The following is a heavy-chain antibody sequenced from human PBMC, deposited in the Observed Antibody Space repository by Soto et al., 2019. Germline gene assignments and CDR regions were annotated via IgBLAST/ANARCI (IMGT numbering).Heavy chain of an antibody. D-gene: IGHD3-3*01. CDR2: IKSKTDGGTT. CDR1: GFTFSNAW. CDR3: TTGAELLLFWASFDY. Sequence: GGSLRISCAASGFTFSNAWMSWVRQAPGEGREWVGRIKSKTDGGTTDYAAPVKGRFTISRDDSKNTLYLQMNSLKTEDTAVYYFTTGAELLLFWASFDYWGQGTLVTVSS. J-gene: IGHJ4*01. V-gene: IGHV3-15*01.